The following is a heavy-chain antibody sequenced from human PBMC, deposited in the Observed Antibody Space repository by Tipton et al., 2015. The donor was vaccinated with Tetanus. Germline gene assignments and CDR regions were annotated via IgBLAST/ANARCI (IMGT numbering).Heavy chain of an antibody. D-gene: IGHD7-27*01. CDR2: IHPSGST. Sequence: TLSLTCTIYGGTFSGYYCSWIRQPPGRGLEWIGEIHPSGSTNYNPSLTSRVTLSQDTSKSQFSLKLSSVTAADTAVYYCARQFWGYWFDPWGQGTRVTVSS. CDR1: GGTFSGYY. V-gene: IGHV4-34*01. CDR3: ARQFWGYWFDP. J-gene: IGHJ5*02.